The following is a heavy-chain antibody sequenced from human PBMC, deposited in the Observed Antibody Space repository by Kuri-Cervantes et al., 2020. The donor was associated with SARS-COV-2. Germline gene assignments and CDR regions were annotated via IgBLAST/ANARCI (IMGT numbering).Heavy chain of an antibody. CDR2: ISGSGGST. CDR3: AKGAAEGGSGWLFDY. V-gene: IGHV3-23*01. D-gene: IGHD6-19*01. J-gene: IGHJ4*02. Sequence: GGSLRLSCAASGFTFSSYAMSWVRQAPGKGPEWVSAISGSGGSTYYADSVKGRFTISRDNSKNTLYLQMNSLRAEDTAVYYCAKGAAEGGSGWLFDYWGQGTLVTVSS. CDR1: GFTFSSYA.